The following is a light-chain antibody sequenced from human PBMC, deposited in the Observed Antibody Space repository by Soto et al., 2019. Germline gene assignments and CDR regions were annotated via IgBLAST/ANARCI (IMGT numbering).Light chain of an antibody. V-gene: IGKV1-5*03. J-gene: IGKJ1*01. CDR3: QHYNSYSEA. Sequence: DIQMTQFPSTLSASVGDRATITCRASQSIGTRLAWYQRRPGKAPKFLIYKASTLKSGVPSRSSGSGSGTEFTLTISSLQPDDFATYYCQHYNSYSEAFGQGTKVDIK. CDR1: QSIGTR. CDR2: KAS.